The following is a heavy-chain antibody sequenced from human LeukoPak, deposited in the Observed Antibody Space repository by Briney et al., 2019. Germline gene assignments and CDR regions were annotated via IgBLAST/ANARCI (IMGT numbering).Heavy chain of an antibody. CDR3: AKGDPPTYYDILTGQDY. CDR1: GFTFSSYA. D-gene: IGHD3-9*01. J-gene: IGHJ4*02. CDR2: ISAGGGST. V-gene: IGHV3-23*01. Sequence: TGGSLRLSCAASGFTFSSYAMSWVRKAPGKGLEWVAGISAGGGSTYYADSVKGRFTISRDNSKNMLYLQLNSLRAEDTAVYYCAKGDPPTYYDILTGQDYWGQGTLVTVSS.